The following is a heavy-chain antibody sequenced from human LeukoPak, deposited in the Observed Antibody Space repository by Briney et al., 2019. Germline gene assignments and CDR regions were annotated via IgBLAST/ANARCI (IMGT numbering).Heavy chain of an antibody. CDR3: ARGPSEQLGNWFDP. CDR1: GGSISSYY. D-gene: IGHD6-6*01. Sequence: SETLSLTCTVSGGSISSYYWSWIRQPPGKGLEWIGYIYYSGSTNYNPSLKSRVTISVDTSKNQFSLKLSSVTAADTAVYYCARGPSEQLGNWFDPWGQGTLVTVSS. CDR2: IYYSGST. J-gene: IGHJ5*02. V-gene: IGHV4-59*12.